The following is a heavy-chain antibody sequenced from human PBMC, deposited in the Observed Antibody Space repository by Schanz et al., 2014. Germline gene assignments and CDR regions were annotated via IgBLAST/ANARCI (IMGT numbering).Heavy chain of an antibody. CDR1: GFSFSLYT. V-gene: IGHV3-21*01. D-gene: IGHD2-21*01. J-gene: IGHJ5*02. CDR3: ARAVGGNSAQEWFDP. Sequence: EVHLVESGGGLVKPGGSLRLSCATSGFSFSLYTMSWVRQAPGKGLEWVSSISYDSLTLYYGDSVKGRFTISRDNAKNSLYLQMHSLRAEDTAVYYCARAVGGNSAQEWFDPWGQGTLVTVSS. CDR2: ISYDSLTL.